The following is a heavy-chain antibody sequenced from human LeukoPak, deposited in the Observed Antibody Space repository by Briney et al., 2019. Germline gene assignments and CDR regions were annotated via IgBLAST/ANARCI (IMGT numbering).Heavy chain of an antibody. CDR3: ASRASKRPLGY. J-gene: IGHJ4*02. CDR2: INHSGKT. V-gene: IGHV4-34*01. D-gene: IGHD3-16*01. Sequence: SETLSLTCAVSRGSFSDYYWNWIRQSPGKGLEWIGEINHSGKTEYNPSLKSRGTISVDTSKRQFSLKVYSMTAADTAVYWCASRASKRPLGYWGQGTLVTVSP. CDR1: RGSFSDYY.